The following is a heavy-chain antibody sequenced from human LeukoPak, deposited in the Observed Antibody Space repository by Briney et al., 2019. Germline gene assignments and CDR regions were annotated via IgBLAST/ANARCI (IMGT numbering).Heavy chain of an antibody. CDR1: GLTFSSYW. CDR3: ARGGSSGCLDY. D-gene: IGHD6-19*01. Sequence: GGSLRLSCAASGLTFSSYWMHSVRQAPGKGLVWVSRIKTDGSDTSYADSVKGRFTISRDNAKNTLYLQMNSMSAEDTAVYYCARGGSSGCLDYWGQGTLVTVSS. CDR2: IKTDGSDT. V-gene: IGHV3-74*01. J-gene: IGHJ4*02.